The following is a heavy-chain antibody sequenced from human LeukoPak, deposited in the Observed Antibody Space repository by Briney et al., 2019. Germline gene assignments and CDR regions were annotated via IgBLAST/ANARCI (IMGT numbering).Heavy chain of an antibody. V-gene: IGHV4-30-2*01. D-gene: IGHD6-13*01. CDR3: ARVVAAAAFWFDP. J-gene: IGHJ5*02. CDR1: GGSISSGGYS. Sequence: SETLSLTCAVSGGSISSGGYSWSWIRQPPGKGLEWIGYIYHSGSTYYNPSLESRVTISVDRSKNQFSLKLSSVTAADTAVYYCARVVAAAAFWFDPWGQGTLVTVSS. CDR2: IYHSGST.